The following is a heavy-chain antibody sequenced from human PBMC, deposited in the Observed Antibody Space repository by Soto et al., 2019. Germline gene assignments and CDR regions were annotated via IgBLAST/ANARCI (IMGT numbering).Heavy chain of an antibody. CDR2: IYYSGST. CDR1: GGSISSYY. Sequence: QVQLQESGPGLVKPSETLSLTCTVSGGSISSYYWSWIRQPPGKGLEWIGYIYYSGSTNYNPSLKRRVTISVDTSKNQFSLKLSSVTAADTAVYYCARGIAAAYNWFDPWGQGTLVTVSS. CDR3: ARGIAAAYNWFDP. D-gene: IGHD6-13*01. J-gene: IGHJ5*02. V-gene: IGHV4-59*01.